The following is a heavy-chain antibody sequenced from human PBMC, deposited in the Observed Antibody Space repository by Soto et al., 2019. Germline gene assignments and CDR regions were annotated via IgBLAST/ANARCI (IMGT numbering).Heavy chain of an antibody. CDR1: GGTFNTYA. J-gene: IGHJ4*02. CDR2: ISPMFGAA. Sequence: QVQLVQSGAEMKKPGSSVKVSCQSSGGTFNTYALNWVRQAPGQGPEWMGDISPMFGAANYAPKFQGRVTPTADEPTATSYLRSSSLTSEETALYFCAREVQVHTPAFVYWGQGTLVTVSS. D-gene: IGHD3-10*01. V-gene: IGHV1-69*19. CDR3: AREVQVHTPAFVY.